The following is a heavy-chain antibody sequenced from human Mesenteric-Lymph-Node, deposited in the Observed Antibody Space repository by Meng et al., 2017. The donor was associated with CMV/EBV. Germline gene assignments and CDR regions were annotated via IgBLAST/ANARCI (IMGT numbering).Heavy chain of an antibody. J-gene: IGHJ6*02. Sequence: GESLKISCAASGFTFSSYEMNWARQAPGKGLEWVAVISYDGSNKYYADSVKGRFTISRDNSKNTLYLQMNSLRAEDTAVYYCASGEIEYSSSSYGMDVWGQGTTVTVSS. CDR1: GFTFSSYE. V-gene: IGHV3-30-3*01. D-gene: IGHD6-6*01. CDR2: ISYDGSNK. CDR3: ASGEIEYSSSSYGMDV.